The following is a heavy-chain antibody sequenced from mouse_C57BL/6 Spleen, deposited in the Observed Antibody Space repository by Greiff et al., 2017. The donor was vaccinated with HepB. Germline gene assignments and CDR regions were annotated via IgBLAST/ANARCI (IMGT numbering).Heavy chain of an antibody. D-gene: IGHD3-2*02. V-gene: IGHV1-69*01. CDR1: GYTFTSFW. CDR3: AICPTAQGAMDY. J-gene: IGHJ4*01. Sequence: QVQLQQPGAELVMPGASVKLSCKASGYTFTSFWMHWVKQRPGQGLEWIGEIDPSDSYTNYNQKFKGKSTLTVDKSSSTAYMQLSSRTSEDSAVYYCAICPTAQGAMDYWGQGTSVTVSS. CDR2: IDPSDSYT.